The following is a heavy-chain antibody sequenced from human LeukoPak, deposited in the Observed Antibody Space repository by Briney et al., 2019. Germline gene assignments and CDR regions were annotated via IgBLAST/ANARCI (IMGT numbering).Heavy chain of an antibody. J-gene: IGHJ4*02. D-gene: IGHD3-3*01. CDR1: GGSISSSSYY. V-gene: IGHV4-39*01. CDR2: IYYSGST. Sequence: SETLSLTCTVSGGSISSSSYYWGWIRQPPGKGLEWIGSIYYSGSTYYNPSLKSRVTISVDTSKNQFSLKLSSVTAADTAVYYCARFWSGYYFFGYWGQGTLVTVSS. CDR3: ARFWSGYYFFGY.